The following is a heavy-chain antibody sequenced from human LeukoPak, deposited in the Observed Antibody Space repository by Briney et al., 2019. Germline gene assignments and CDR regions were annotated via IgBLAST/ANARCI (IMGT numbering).Heavy chain of an antibody. CDR2: IYYSGST. Sequence: SETLSLTCTVSGGSISSYYWSWIRQPPGKGLEWIGYIYYSGSTYYNPSLKSRLTISVDTSKNQFSLKLSSVTAADTAVYYCATRYSTSSIHPVRFDYWGQGTLVTVSS. CDR1: GGSISSYY. D-gene: IGHD6-6*01. CDR3: ATRYSTSSIHPVRFDY. J-gene: IGHJ4*02. V-gene: IGHV4-59*06.